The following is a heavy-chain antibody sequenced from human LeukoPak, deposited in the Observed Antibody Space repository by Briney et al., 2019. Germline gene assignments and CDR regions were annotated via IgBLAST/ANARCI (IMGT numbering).Heavy chain of an antibody. V-gene: IGHV1-69*06. D-gene: IGHD4-17*01. Sequence: SVKVSCKASGYTFTSYGISWVRQAPGQGLEWMGGIIPIFGTANYAQKFQGRVTITADKSTSTAYMELSSLRSEDTAVYYCARGPDGDHGGYYYYYYMDVWGKGTTVTVSS. CDR3: ARGPDGDHGGYYYYYYMDV. CDR2: IIPIFGTA. CDR1: GYTFTSYG. J-gene: IGHJ6*03.